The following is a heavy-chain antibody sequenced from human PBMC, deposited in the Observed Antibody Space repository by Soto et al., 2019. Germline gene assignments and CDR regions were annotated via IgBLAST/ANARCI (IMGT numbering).Heavy chain of an antibody. V-gene: IGHV4-34*01. Sequence: SETLSLTCGVYGGSFSDYYWSWIRQTPGKGLEWIGEITHSGSTNYNPSLKSRVTMSVDTSKNQFSLNLNSVTVADTAVYYCASGSYGSGRGDYWGQGTQVTVSS. CDR3: ASGSYGSGRGDY. D-gene: IGHD3-10*01. CDR1: GGSFSDYY. CDR2: ITHSGST. J-gene: IGHJ4*02.